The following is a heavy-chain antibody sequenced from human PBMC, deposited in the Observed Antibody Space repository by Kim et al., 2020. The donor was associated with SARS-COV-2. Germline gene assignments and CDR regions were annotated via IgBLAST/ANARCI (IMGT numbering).Heavy chain of an antibody. CDR3: ERRELGLSGI. CDR1: GFTFSSYE. V-gene: IGHV3-48*03. Sequence: GGSLRLSCADSGFTFSSYEMNWVRQAPGKGLEWVSYISHSSSTIYYADSVKGRFTISRDNAKNSMYLQMNSVRAEDTGVYYCERRELGLSGIWGQGTLVTVSS. CDR2: ISHSSSTI. D-gene: IGHD1-7*01. J-gene: IGHJ4*02.